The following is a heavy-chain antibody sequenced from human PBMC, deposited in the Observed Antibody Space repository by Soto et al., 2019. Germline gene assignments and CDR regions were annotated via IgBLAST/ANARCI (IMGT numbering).Heavy chain of an antibody. CDR1: GFTVSTYG. J-gene: IGHJ4*02. D-gene: IGHD2-8*02. CDR2: ISRDGGTK. CDR3: TGEVASGY. V-gene: IGHV3-30*03. Sequence: QVQLVESGGGVVQPGRSLRLSCAVSGFTVSTYGMHWVRQAPGKGLEWVAVISRDGGTKYYADSVKGRFTISRDNSRXTXXXEMXXXRGDDMAVYYCTGEVASGYWGQGTLVTVSS.